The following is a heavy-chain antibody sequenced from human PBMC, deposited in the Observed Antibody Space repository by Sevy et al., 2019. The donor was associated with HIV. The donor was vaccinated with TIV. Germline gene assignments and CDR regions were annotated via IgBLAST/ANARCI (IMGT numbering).Heavy chain of an antibody. Sequence: ETLSLTCTVSGGSISSYYWSWIRQPPGKGLEWIGYISYSGSTNYNPSLKSRVTISVDTSKNQFSLKLSSVTAADTAVYYCARLLRYNPCFDYWGQGTLVTVSS. CDR1: GGSISSYY. D-gene: IGHD1-26*01. J-gene: IGHJ4*02. CDR3: ARLLRYNPCFDY. V-gene: IGHV4-59*13. CDR2: ISYSGST.